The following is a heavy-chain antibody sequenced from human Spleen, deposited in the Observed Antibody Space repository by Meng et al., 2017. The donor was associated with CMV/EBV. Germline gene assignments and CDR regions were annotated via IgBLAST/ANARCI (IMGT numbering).Heavy chain of an antibody. J-gene: IGHJ4*02. CDR3: AGDPTTVVTPGV. Sequence: TVSGGSISSGDYYWSWIRQPPGKGLEWIGYIYYSGSTYYNPSLKSRVTISVDTSKNQFSLKLSSVTAADTAVYYCAGDPTTVVTPGVWGQGTLVTVSS. D-gene: IGHD4-23*01. CDR2: IYYSGST. V-gene: IGHV4-30-4*08. CDR1: GGSISSGDYY.